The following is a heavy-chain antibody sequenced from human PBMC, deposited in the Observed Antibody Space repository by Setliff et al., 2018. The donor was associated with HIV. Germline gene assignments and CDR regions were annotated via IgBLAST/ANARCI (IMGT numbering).Heavy chain of an antibody. D-gene: IGHD2-15*01. J-gene: IGHJ4*02. V-gene: IGHV3-30*04. CDR2: ISYDGTKT. CDR1: GFTFRDHA. Sequence: GGSLRLSCAASGFTFRDHAVHWVRQAPGKGLEWVAIISYDGTKTHYSDSVKGRFTISRDNYKNILYLQMSDLRPEDTAMYYCARDQILSRASRFCSGSSCFYFDSWGLGTLVTVSS. CDR3: ARDQILSRASRFCSGSSCFYFDS.